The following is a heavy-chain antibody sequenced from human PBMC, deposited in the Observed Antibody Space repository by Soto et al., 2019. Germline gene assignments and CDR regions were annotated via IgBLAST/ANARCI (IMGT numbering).Heavy chain of an antibody. J-gene: IGHJ4*02. Sequence: ASVKVSCKASGYTFTSYGISWVRQAPGQGLEWMGWISAYNGNTNYAQKLQGRVTMTTDTSTSTAYMELRSLRSDDTAVYYCARGRSGIAAAGTLDYWGQGTLVTVSS. V-gene: IGHV1-18*01. CDR2: ISAYNGNT. D-gene: IGHD6-13*01. CDR1: GYTFTSYG. CDR3: ARGRSGIAAAGTLDY.